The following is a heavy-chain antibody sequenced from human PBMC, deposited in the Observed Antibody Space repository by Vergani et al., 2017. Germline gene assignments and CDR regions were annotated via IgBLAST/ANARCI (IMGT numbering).Heavy chain of an antibody. CDR1: GGTFSSYA. CDR3: ERGRLVTTVTTGGYYYYMDV. CDR2: IIPIFGTA. Sequence: QVQLVQSGAEVKKPGSSVKVSCKASGGTFSSYAISWVRQAPGQGLEWMGGIIPIFGTANYAQKFQGRVTITADESTSTAYMELSSLRSEDTAVYYCERGRLVTTVTTGGYYYYMDVWGKGTTVTVSS. V-gene: IGHV1-69*13. J-gene: IGHJ6*03. D-gene: IGHD4-17*01.